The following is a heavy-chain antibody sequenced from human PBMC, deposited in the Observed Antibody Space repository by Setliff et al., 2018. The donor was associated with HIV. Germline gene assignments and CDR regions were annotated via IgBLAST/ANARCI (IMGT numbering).Heavy chain of an antibody. J-gene: IGHJ4*02. CDR1: GFTFGDYA. CDR3: AKTREINNFWSGIDY. D-gene: IGHD3-3*01. V-gene: IGHV3-23*05. CDR2: ISMSSHTSV. Sequence: GGSLRLSCTASGFTFGDYAMSWVRQAPGKGLEWVSYISMSSHTSVIYSDSVKGRFTISRDNSKNTLSLQMNSLRAEGTAVYYCAKTREINNFWSGIDYWGQGTLVTVSS.